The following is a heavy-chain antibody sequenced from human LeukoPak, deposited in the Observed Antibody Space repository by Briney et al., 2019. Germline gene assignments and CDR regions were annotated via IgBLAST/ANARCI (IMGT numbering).Heavy chain of an antibody. D-gene: IGHD1-26*01. J-gene: IGHJ1*01. CDR1: GFTFNNYA. CDR3: AKAAPAIVGATRGYFQH. Sequence: GGSLRLSCAASGFTFNNYAMSWVRQAPGKGLEWVSAISGSGGSTYYADSVKGRFTISRDDSKNTLYLQMNSLRAEDTAVYYCAKAAPAIVGATRGYFQHWGQGTLVTVSS. V-gene: IGHV3-23*01. CDR2: ISGSGGST.